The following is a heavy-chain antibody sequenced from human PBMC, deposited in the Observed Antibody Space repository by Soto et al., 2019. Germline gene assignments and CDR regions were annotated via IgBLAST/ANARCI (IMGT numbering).Heavy chain of an antibody. Sequence: PSETLSLTCAVYGGSFSGYYWSWIRQPPGKGLEWIGEINHSGSTNYNPSLKSRVTISVDTSKNQFSLKLSSVTAADTAVYYCARGEGVAAAGTHDLYYFDYWGQGTLVTVSS. J-gene: IGHJ4*02. D-gene: IGHD6-13*01. CDR1: GGSFSGYY. CDR3: ARGEGVAAAGTHDLYYFDY. CDR2: INHSGST. V-gene: IGHV4-34*01.